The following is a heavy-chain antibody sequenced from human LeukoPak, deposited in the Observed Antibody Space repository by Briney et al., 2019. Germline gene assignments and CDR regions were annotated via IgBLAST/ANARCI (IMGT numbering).Heavy chain of an antibody. V-gene: IGHV3-23*01. D-gene: IGHD5-18*01. CDR1: AFTFNNYA. CDR3: AKGQGYNYGDSIDY. J-gene: IGHJ4*02. Sequence: GRSLRLSCAAAAFTFNNYAMTWVRQAPGKGLEWVSVINGGSGNSYYADSVKGRFTVSRDNSKNTLYLQMNSLRDEDTAVYYCAKGQGYNYGDSIDYWGQGTLVTVSS. CDR2: INGGSGNS.